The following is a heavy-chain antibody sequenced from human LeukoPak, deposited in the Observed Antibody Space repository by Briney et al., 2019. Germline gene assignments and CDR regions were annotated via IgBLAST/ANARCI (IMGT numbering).Heavy chain of an antibody. CDR1: GYTFTSYG. Sequence: ASVKVSCKASGYTFTSYGISWVRQAPGQGLEWMGWISAYNGNTNYAQKLQGRVTITADESTSTAYMELSSLRSEDTAVYYCARKSQGLHYAFDIWGQGTMVTVSS. CDR2: ISAYNGNT. J-gene: IGHJ3*02. CDR3: ARKSQGLHYAFDI. D-gene: IGHD3/OR15-3a*01. V-gene: IGHV1-18*01.